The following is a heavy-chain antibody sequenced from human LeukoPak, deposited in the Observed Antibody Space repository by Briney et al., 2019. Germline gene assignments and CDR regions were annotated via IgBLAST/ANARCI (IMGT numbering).Heavy chain of an antibody. J-gene: IGHJ6*02. CDR3: AREGRRYFDWSYGMDV. CDR2: IYYSGST. Sequence: PSETLSLTCTVSGGSITSHYWGWIRQPPGKGLEWIGYIYYSGSTNYNPSLESRVTISVDTSKNQFSLKLSSVTAADTAVYYCAREGRRYFDWSYGMDVWGQGTTVTVSS. D-gene: IGHD3-9*01. CDR1: GGSITSHY. V-gene: IGHV4-59*11.